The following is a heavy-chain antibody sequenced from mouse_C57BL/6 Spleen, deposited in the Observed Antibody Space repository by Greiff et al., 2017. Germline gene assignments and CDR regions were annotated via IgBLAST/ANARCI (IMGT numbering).Heavy chain of an antibody. CDR1: GFTFTDYY. V-gene: IGHV7-3*01. D-gene: IGHD1-1*01. CDR2: IRNKANGYTT. CDR3: ARYALSTVVAHWYFDV. J-gene: IGHJ1*03. Sequence: EVNVVESGGGLVQPGGSLSLSCAASGFTFTDYYMSWVRQPPGKALEWLGFIRNKANGYTTEYSASVKGRFTISRDNSQSILYLQMNALRAEDSATYYCARYALSTVVAHWYFDVWGTGTTVTVSS.